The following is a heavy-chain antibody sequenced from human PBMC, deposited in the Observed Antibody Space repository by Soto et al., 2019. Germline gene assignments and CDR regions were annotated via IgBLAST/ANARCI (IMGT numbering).Heavy chain of an antibody. CDR1: GGTLSSYT. Sequence: ASVKVSCKASGGTLSSYTFSWVRQAPGQGLEWMGRIIPNLGITNHAQKCQGRITIIVDKSTSTAYMELSSLRSEDTAVYFCARDKGFCSDARRPDLDYWGQGNLVTVSS. CDR2: IIPNLGIT. CDR3: ARDKGFCSDARRPDLDY. J-gene: IGHJ4*02. V-gene: IGHV1-69*04. D-gene: IGHD2-15*01.